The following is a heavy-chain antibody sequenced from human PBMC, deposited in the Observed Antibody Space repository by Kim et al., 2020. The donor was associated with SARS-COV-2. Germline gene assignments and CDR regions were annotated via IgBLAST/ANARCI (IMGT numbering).Heavy chain of an antibody. CDR3: ARVPPNPGMVATGTTSYYYYYGMDV. CDR1: GGTFSSYA. CDR2: IIPIFGTA. J-gene: IGHJ6*02. D-gene: IGHD5-12*01. V-gene: IGHV1-69*13. Sequence: SVKVSCKASGGTFSSYAISWVRQAPGQGLEWMGGIIPIFGTANYAQKFQGRVTITADESTSTAYMELSSLRSEDTAVYYCARVPPNPGMVATGTTSYYYYYGMDVWGQGTTVTVSS.